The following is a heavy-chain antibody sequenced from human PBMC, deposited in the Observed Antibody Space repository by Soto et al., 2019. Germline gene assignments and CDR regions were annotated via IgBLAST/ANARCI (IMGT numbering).Heavy chain of an antibody. Sequence: EVQLVESGGGLVQPGGSLRLSCVDAGFTFSRYWMSWVRQAPGKGLECVANIKEDGSEKYYVDSVKGRFTIFRDNAKNSLYLQMNNLGAEDTAVYYCARSSHTYSSGRDYWGRGTLVTVSS. D-gene: IGHD3-10*01. CDR2: IKEDGSEK. CDR3: ARSSHTYSSGRDY. CDR1: GFTFSRYW. J-gene: IGHJ4*02. V-gene: IGHV3-7*04.